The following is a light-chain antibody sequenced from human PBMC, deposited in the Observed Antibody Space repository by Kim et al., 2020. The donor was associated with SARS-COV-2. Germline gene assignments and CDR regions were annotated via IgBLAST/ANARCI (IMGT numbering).Light chain of an antibody. V-gene: IGKV3-15*01. CDR2: GAS. J-gene: IGKJ1*01. CDR1: QSISTN. Sequence: EILMTQSPATLSVSPGERATLSCRATQSISTNLAWYQQKPGQAPRLLMSGASSRSTSVPARFSGSGSGTEFTLTITSLQSEDSAVYYYQQYHDWPRTFGQGTKVDIK. CDR3: QQYHDWPRT.